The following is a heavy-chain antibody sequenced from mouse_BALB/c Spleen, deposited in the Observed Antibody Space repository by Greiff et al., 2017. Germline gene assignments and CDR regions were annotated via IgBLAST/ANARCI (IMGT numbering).Heavy chain of an antibody. V-gene: IGHV14-3*02. CDR1: GFNIKDTY. CDR2: IDPANGNT. J-gene: IGHJ2*01. D-gene: IGHD1-1*01. CDR3: ASYYYGSSSTYFDY. Sequence: EVKLLESGAELVKPGASVKLSCTASGFNIKDTYMHWVKQRPEQGLEWIGRIDPANGNTKYDPKFQGKATITADTSSNTAYLQLSSLTSEDTAVYYCASYYYGSSSTYFDYWGQGTTLTVSS.